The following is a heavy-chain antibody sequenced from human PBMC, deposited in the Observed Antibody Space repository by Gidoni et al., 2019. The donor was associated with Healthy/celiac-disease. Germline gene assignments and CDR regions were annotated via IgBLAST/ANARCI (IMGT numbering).Heavy chain of an antibody. Sequence: EVQLLESGGGLVQPGGSLRLSCAASGFTFSSYAMSWVRQAPGKGLEWVSAISGSGGSTYYADSVKGRFTISRDNSKNTLYLQMNSLRAEDTAVYYCAKEGPSYSSSWYGHPLDGYRLDPWGQGTLVTVSS. CDR2: ISGSGGST. CDR1: GFTFSSYA. D-gene: IGHD6-13*01. J-gene: IGHJ5*02. V-gene: IGHV3-23*01. CDR3: AKEGPSYSSSWYGHPLDGYRLDP.